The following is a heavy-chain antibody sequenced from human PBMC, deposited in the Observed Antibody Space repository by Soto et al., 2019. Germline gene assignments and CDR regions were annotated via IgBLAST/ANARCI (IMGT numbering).Heavy chain of an antibody. CDR2: ISSSSSYI. D-gene: IGHD4-17*01. CDR1: GFTFSSDS. Sequence: PGGSLRLSCAASGFTFSSDSMNWVRQAPGKGLEWVSSISSSSSYIYYADSVKGRFTISRDNAKNSLYLQMNSLRAEDTAVYYCARDPYGDYEGRWFDPWGQGTLVTVSS. V-gene: IGHV3-21*01. J-gene: IGHJ5*02. CDR3: ARDPYGDYEGRWFDP.